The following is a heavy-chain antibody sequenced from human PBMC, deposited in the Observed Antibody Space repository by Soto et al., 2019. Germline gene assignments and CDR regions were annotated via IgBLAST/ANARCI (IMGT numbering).Heavy chain of an antibody. CDR2: ITNDGSAT. Sequence: EVQLVESGGGLVQPGGSLRLSCAASGFTFRSFWMHWVRQAPGKGLMWVSRITNDGSATDYADSVRGRFTISRDNAENMVYLQLNTLRADDSAVYYCARDAAHGYFDLWGRGTLVTVSS. J-gene: IGHJ2*01. CDR3: ARDAAHGYFDL. V-gene: IGHV3-74*01. D-gene: IGHD6-25*01. CDR1: GFTFRSFW.